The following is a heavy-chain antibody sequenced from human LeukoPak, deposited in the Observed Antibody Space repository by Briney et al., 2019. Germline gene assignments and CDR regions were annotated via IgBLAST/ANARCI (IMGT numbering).Heavy chain of an antibody. D-gene: IGHD2-15*01. CDR2: ISSSSSYI. V-gene: IGHV3-21*01. CDR3: ARVGYCSGGGCYAKSNYYGMDV. J-gene: IGHJ6*04. Sequence: GGSLRLSCAASGFTFSSYSMNWVRQAPGKGLEWVSSISSSSSYIYYADSVKGRFTISRDNAKNSLYLQMNSLRAEDTAVYYCARVGYCSGGGCYAKSNYYGMDVWGKGTTVTVSS. CDR1: GFTFSSYS.